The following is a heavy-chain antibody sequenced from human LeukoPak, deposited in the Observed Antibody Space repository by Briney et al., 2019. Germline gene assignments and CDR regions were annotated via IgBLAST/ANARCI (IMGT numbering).Heavy chain of an antibody. CDR3: AKDPIAPGVHTQISPRVVYYFDY. Sequence: GRSLRLSCAASGFTFSSYGMHWVRQAPGKGLEWVAVISYDGSNKYYADSVKGRFTISRDNSKNTLYLQMNSLRAEDTAVYYCAKDPIAPGVHTQISPRVVYYFDYWGQGTLVTVSS. D-gene: IGHD2-8*02. CDR2: ISYDGSNK. J-gene: IGHJ4*02. V-gene: IGHV3-30*18. CDR1: GFTFSSYG.